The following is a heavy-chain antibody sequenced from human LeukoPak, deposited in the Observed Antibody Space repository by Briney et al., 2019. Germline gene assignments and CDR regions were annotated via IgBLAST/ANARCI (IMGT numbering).Heavy chain of an antibody. Sequence: ASVKVSCKASGYTFTSYYMHWVQQAPGKGLEWMGLVDPGDGETIYAEKFQGRVTITAETSTDTAYMELSSLRSEDTAVYYCATVASSFYYFDYWGQGTLVTVSS. CDR1: GYTFTSYY. CDR2: VDPGDGET. J-gene: IGHJ4*02. D-gene: IGHD6-6*01. CDR3: ATVASSFYYFDY. V-gene: IGHV1-69-2*01.